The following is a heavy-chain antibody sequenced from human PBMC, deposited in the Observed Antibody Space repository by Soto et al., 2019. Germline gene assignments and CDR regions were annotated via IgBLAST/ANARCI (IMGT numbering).Heavy chain of an antibody. V-gene: IGHV4-30-4*01. D-gene: IGHD3-3*01. Sequence: PSETLSLTCTVSGGSISSGDYYWSWIRQPPGKGLEWIGYIYYSGSTYYNPSLKSRVTISVDTSKNQFSLKLSSVTAADTAVYYCARIIRFLEWLGVDPWGQGTLVTVS. J-gene: IGHJ5*02. CDR2: IYYSGST. CDR3: ARIIRFLEWLGVDP. CDR1: GGSISSGDYY.